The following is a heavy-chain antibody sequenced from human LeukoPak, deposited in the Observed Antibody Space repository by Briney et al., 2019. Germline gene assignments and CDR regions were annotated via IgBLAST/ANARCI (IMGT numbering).Heavy chain of an antibody. D-gene: IGHD6-13*01. CDR1: GFTFSNAW. Sequence: PGGSLRLSCAASGFTFSNAWMSWVRQAPGKGLEWVGRIKSKTDGGTTDYAAPVKGRFTISRDDSKNTLYLQMNSLKTEDTAVYYCTTLAAAPYYYYYYYMDVWGKGTTVTVSS. CDR2: IKSKTDGGTT. J-gene: IGHJ6*03. CDR3: TTLAAAPYYYYYYYMDV. V-gene: IGHV3-15*01.